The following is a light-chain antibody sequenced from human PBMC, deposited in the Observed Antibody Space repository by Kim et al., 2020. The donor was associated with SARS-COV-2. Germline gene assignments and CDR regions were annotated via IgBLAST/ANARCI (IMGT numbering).Light chain of an antibody. Sequence: QRVTISCSGGSSNIGSKSVNWYQQLPGTAPKLLIYSNDLRPSGVPGRFSGSKSGTSASLAISGLQSEDEADYYCAAWDDSLNGYWVFGGGTRLTVL. CDR2: SND. J-gene: IGLJ3*02. CDR1: SSNIGSKS. V-gene: IGLV1-44*01. CDR3: AAWDDSLNGYWV.